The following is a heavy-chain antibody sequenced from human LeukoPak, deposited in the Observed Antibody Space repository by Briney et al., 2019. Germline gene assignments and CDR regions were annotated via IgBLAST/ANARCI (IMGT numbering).Heavy chain of an antibody. CDR3: ATATGSHNWFDP. D-gene: IGHD1-26*01. J-gene: IGHJ5*02. CDR1: GYTLTELS. Sequence: ASVKVSCKVSGYTLTELSMHWVRQAPGKGLEWMGGFDPEDGETIYAQKFQGRVTMTEDTSTDTAYMELRSLRSEDTAVYYCATATGSHNWFDPWGQGTLVTVSS. V-gene: IGHV1-24*01. CDR2: FDPEDGET.